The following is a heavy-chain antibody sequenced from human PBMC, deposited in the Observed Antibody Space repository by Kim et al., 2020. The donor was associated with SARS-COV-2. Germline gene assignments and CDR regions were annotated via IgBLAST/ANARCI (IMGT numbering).Heavy chain of an antibody. CDR3: GSEKLGGIVDIDD. D-gene: IGHD2-21*01. V-gene: IGHV3-7*01. J-gene: IGHJ4*02. Sequence: VNTEKGRFTISRDTARRSLYLQLTSLRDEDTAVYYCGSEKLGGIVDIDDWGQGTLVTVSS.